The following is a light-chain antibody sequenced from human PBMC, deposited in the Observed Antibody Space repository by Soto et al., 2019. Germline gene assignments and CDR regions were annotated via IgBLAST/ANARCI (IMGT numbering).Light chain of an antibody. CDR3: QQYNDSFPYT. J-gene: IGKJ2*01. CDR1: QGISNY. Sequence: DIQMTQSQSSLSASVGDRVTITCRVSQGISNYLDWYQQKPGKVPKLLIYAASTLQSGVPSRFSGSRSGTEFTLTVSSLQPDDFATYYCQQYNDSFPYTFGQG. CDR2: AAS. V-gene: IGKV1-27*01.